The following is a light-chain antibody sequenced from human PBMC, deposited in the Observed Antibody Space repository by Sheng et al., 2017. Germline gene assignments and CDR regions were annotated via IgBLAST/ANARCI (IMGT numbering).Light chain of an antibody. Sequence: DIQMIQSPSSLSASVGDTVTITCRASQDIRHDLGWYQQKPGKGPKRLIYAATDLQPGVPSRFSGSASGTEFTLTISSLEPEDFAVYYCQHRSNWPSAFGQGTRLEIK. CDR3: QHRSNWPSA. J-gene: IGKJ5*01. V-gene: IGKV1-17*01. CDR1: QDIRHD. CDR2: AAT.